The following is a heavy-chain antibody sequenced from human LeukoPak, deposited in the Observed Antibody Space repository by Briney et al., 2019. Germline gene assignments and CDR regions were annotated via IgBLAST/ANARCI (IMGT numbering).Heavy chain of an antibody. CDR1: GYTFTSYG. D-gene: IGHD2-2*01. CDR3: ARDRCSSTSCYLDY. CDR2: ISAYNGNT. Sequence: RASVTVSRKASGYTFTSYGISWMRQAPGQGLEWMGWISAYNGNTNYAQKLQGRVTMTTDTSTSTAYMELRSLRSDDTAVYYCARDRCSSTSCYLDYWGQGTLVTVSS. J-gene: IGHJ4*02. V-gene: IGHV1-18*04.